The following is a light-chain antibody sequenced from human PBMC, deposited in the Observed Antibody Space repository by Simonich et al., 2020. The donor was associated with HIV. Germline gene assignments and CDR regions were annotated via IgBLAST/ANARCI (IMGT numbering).Light chain of an antibody. V-gene: IGKV1-5*03. CDR2: KAS. CDR1: QRISSW. J-gene: IGKJ1*01. Sequence: DIQMTQSPSTLSASVGDRVTIPCRASQRISSWLAWYQQKPGKAPNLLIYKASSLESGVPSRFSGSGSGTEFTLTISSLQPDDFATYYCQQYNSYTWTFGQGTKVEIK. CDR3: QQYNSYTWT.